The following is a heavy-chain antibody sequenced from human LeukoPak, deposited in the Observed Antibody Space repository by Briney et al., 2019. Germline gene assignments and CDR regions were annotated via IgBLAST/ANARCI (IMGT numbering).Heavy chain of an antibody. CDR2: IYSDNT. V-gene: IGHV3-53*01. Sequence: GGSLRLSCAASGFTFNNYAMSWVRQAPGKGLEWVSFIYSDNTHYSDSVKGRFTISRDNSKNTLYLQMNSLRAEDTAVYYCARRAGAYSHPYDYWGQGTLVTVSS. CDR1: GFTFNNYA. CDR3: ARRAGAYSHPYDY. J-gene: IGHJ4*02. D-gene: IGHD4/OR15-4a*01.